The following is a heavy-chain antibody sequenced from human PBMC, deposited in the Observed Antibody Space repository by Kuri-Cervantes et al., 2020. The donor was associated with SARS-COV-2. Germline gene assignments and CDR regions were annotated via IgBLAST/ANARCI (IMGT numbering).Heavy chain of an antibody. CDR2: IIPIFGTA. CDR1: GGTFSSYA. D-gene: IGHD2-2*01. CDR3: ASCTSCYFGDYRVTFDY. J-gene: IGHJ4*02. V-gene: IGHV1-69*05. Sequence: SVKVSCKAPGGTFSSYAISWVRQAPGQGLEWMGGIIPIFGTANYAQKFQGRVTITTDESTSTAYMELSSLRSEDTAVYYCASCTSCYFGDYRVTFDYWGQGTLVTVSS.